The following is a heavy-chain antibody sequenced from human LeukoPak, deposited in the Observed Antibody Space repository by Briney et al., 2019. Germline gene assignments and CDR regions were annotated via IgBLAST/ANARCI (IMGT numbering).Heavy chain of an antibody. Sequence: PSETLSLTCTPSGGSISSHYWRWVRQPPGKGLEWIGYIYYSGSTNYNPSLKSRVSISVDTSKNQVSLKLSSVTAADTAMYYCARSTGYSSWYFDLWGRGTLVTVS. J-gene: IGHJ2*01. CDR2: IYYSGST. V-gene: IGHV4-59*11. D-gene: IGHD2-2*01. CDR1: GGSISSHY. CDR3: ARSTGYSSWYFDL.